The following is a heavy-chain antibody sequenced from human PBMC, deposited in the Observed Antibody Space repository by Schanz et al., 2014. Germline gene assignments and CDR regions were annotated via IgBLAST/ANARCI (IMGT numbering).Heavy chain of an antibody. Sequence: QVRLVQSGAEVKKPGSSVKVSCKSSGATFNSYAFGWVRQAPGQGFEWVGSIIPPLRQTRYAQKFEERVIFTADTSTTTVYMDLASLTSDDTAVYFCARIIDGDYLYWGQGTLVTVSS. V-gene: IGHV1-69*04. CDR2: IIPPLRQT. CDR3: ARIIDGDYLY. J-gene: IGHJ4*02. D-gene: IGHD4-17*01. CDR1: GATFNSYA.